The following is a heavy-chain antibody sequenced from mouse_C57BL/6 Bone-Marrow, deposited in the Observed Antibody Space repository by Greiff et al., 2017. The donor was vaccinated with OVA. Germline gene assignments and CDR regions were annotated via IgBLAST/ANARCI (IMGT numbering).Heavy chain of an antibody. CDR3: ARELRYYFDY. CDR1: GYSFTSYY. D-gene: IGHD1-1*01. Sequence: QVQLQQSGPELVKPGASVKISCKASGYSFTSYYIHWVKQRPGPGLEWIGWIYPGSGNTKYNEKFKGKATLTADTSSSTAYMQLSSLTSEDSAVYYCARELRYYFDYWGQGTTLTVSS. CDR2: IYPGSGNT. V-gene: IGHV1-66*01. J-gene: IGHJ2*01.